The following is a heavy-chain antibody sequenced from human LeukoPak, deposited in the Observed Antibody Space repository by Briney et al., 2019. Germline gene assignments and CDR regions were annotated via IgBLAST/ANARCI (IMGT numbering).Heavy chain of an antibody. CDR2: ISWNSGSI. Sequence: PGGSLRLSCAASGFTFDDYAMHWVRQAPGKGLEWVSGISWNSGSIGYADSVKGRFTISRDNAKNSLYLQMNSLRAEDTALYYCTRTSVGATGVRGFDPWGQGTLVTVSS. CDR3: TRTSVGATGVRGFDP. J-gene: IGHJ5*02. D-gene: IGHD1-26*01. CDR1: GFTFDDYA. V-gene: IGHV3-9*01.